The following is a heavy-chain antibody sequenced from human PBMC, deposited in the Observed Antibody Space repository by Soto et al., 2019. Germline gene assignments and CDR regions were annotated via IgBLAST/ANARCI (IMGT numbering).Heavy chain of an antibody. J-gene: IGHJ6*04. D-gene: IGHD3-10*01. CDR3: ARDRITMVRGVITEEGYMDV. CDR2: IIPILGIA. CDR1: GGTFSSYT. V-gene: IGHV1-69*04. Sequence: GASVKVSCKASGGTFSSYTISWVRQAPGQGLEWMGRIIPILGIANYAQKFQGRVTITADKSTSTAYMELSSLRSEDTAVYYCARDRITMVRGVITEEGYMDVWGKGTTVTVSS.